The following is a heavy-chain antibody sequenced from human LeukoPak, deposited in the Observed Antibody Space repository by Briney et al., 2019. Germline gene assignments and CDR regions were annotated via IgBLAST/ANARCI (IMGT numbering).Heavy chain of an antibody. D-gene: IGHD3-9*01. Sequence: ASVKVSYKASGYTFTSYYMHWVRQAPGQGLEWMGIINPSGGSTSYAQKFQGRVTMTRDTSTSTVYMELSSLRSEDTAVYYCARDSPQILRYFDWSPEYFQHWGQGTLVTVSS. CDR2: INPSGGST. CDR1: GYTFTSYY. J-gene: IGHJ1*01. V-gene: IGHV1-46*01. CDR3: ARDSPQILRYFDWSPEYFQH.